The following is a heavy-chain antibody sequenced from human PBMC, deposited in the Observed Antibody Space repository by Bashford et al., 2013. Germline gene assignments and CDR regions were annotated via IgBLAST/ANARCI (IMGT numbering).Heavy chain of an antibody. J-gene: IGHJ3*02. CDR2: MNPNSGNT. D-gene: IGHD5-24*01. CDR1: GYTFTSYD. Sequence: ASVKVSCKASGYTFTSYDINWVRQATGQGLEWMGWMNPNSGNTGYAQKFQGRVTMTRNTSISTAYMELSSLRSEDTAVYYCARAGRRDGYNYVLGDAFDIWGQGTMVTVSS. CDR3: ARAGRRDGYNYVLGDAFDI. V-gene: IGHV1-8*01.